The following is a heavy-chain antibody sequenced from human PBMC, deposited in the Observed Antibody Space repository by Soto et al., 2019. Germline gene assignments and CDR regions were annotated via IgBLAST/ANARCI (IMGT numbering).Heavy chain of an antibody. J-gene: IGHJ4*02. CDR1: GFTFTNHG. V-gene: IGHV3-30*03. CDR3: ASGEGRHGHETRFDY. Sequence: QMQLVESGGGVVQPGMSLRLSCAVSGFTFTNHGIHWVRQAPGKGLEWVADISYNGIDKWYGDSVKGRVTISRDNFGDTAYLQMNGLRPEDTAVYYCASGEGRHGHETRFDYWGQGTLVTVSS. D-gene: IGHD3-10*01. CDR2: ISYNGIDK.